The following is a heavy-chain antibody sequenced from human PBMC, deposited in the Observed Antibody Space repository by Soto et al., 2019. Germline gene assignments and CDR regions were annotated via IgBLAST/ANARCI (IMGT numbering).Heavy chain of an antibody. D-gene: IGHD6-19*01. J-gene: IGHJ4*02. CDR3: ATETYSSGWFDY. V-gene: IGHV1-3*01. CDR2: INAGNGNT. Sequence: ASVKVSCKASGYTFTSYAMQWVRQAPGQRLEWMGWINAGNGNTKYSQKFQGRVTITADESTSTANMELSSLRSDDTAVYYCATETYSSGWFDYWGQGTLVTVSS. CDR1: GYTFTSYA.